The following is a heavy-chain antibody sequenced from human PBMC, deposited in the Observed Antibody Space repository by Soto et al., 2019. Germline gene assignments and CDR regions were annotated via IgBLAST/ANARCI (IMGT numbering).Heavy chain of an antibody. Sequence: GGSLRLSCAASGFTFSSYSMNWVRQAPGKGLEWVSSISGSGGGTYYADSVKGRFTFSRDNSKNTLYLQMNSLRAEDTAVYYCAKFGMATTKRSPPYYIDYWGQGALVTVSS. D-gene: IGHD1-1*01. CDR2: ISGSGGGT. V-gene: IGHV3-23*01. CDR1: GFTFSSYS. CDR3: AKFGMATTKRSPPYYIDY. J-gene: IGHJ4*02.